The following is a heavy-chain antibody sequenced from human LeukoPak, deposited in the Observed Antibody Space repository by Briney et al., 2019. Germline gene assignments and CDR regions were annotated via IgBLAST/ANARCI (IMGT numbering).Heavy chain of an antibody. J-gene: IGHJ4*02. V-gene: IGHV3-23*01. CDR2: ISGSGGST. D-gene: IGHD3-22*01. CDR1: GFTFSSYA. CDR3: AKSSSGYYYLDY. Sequence: PGGSLRLSCAASGFTFSSYAMSWVRQAPGKGVEWVSAISGSGGSTYYADSVKGRFTISRDNSKNTLYLQMNSLRAEDTAVYYCAKSSSGYYYLDYWGQGTLVTVSS.